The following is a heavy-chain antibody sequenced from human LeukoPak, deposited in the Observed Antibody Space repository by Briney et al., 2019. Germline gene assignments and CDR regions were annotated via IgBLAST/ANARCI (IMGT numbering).Heavy chain of an antibody. CDR1: GYTFTIYG. J-gene: IGHJ5*02. D-gene: IGHD1-26*01. Sequence: ASVKVSCKASGYTFTIYGTSWVRQAPGQGLEWMGWISAYNGNTNQAQKFQGRVTMTTDTSTSTAYMELRSLRSDDTAVYYCARDGTRAYNWFDPWGQGTLVTVSS. CDR3: ARDGTRAYNWFDP. V-gene: IGHV1-18*01. CDR2: ISAYNGNT.